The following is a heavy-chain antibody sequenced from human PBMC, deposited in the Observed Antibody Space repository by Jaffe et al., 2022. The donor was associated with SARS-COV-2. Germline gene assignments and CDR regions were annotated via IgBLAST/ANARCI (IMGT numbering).Heavy chain of an antibody. D-gene: IGHD2-15*01. J-gene: IGHJ6*02. V-gene: IGHV3-30*18. CDR1: GFTFSSYG. Sequence: QVQLVESGGGVVQPGRSLRLSCAASGFTFSSYGMHWVRQAPGKGLEWVAVISYDGSNKYYADSVKGRFTISRDNSKNTLYLQMNSLRAEDTAVYYCAKDRDRSHYISGLYGMDVWGQGTTVTVSS. CDR3: AKDRDRSHYISGLYGMDV. CDR2: ISYDGSNK.